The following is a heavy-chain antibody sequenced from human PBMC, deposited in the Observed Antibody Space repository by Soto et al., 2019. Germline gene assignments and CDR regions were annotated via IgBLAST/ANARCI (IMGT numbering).Heavy chain of an antibody. CDR2: ISGGSGST. CDR1: GFTFTNYA. Sequence: EVQLLESGGGLVQPGGSLRLSCAASGFTFTNYAMSWVRQAPGKGLEWVSTISGGSGSTYYADPVKGRFTISRDNSKNTVYLQMNSLGAGDTAVYFCAKDRLRRGADYWGQGTLVTVSS. J-gene: IGHJ4*02. D-gene: IGHD4-17*01. CDR3: AKDRLRRGADY. V-gene: IGHV3-23*01.